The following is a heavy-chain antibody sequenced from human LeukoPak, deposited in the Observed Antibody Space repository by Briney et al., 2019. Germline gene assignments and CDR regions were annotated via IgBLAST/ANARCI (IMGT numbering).Heavy chain of an antibody. Sequence: GGSLRLSCSVSGFTFSTYVMHWVRQAPGKGLEYVSAISSNGDNTYYADSVKGRFTISRDNSKNTLYLRMSSLRADDTAVYYCVRGTGYWGQGTLVTVSS. CDR1: GFTFSTYV. CDR2: ISSNGDNT. J-gene: IGHJ4*02. V-gene: IGHV3-64D*06. CDR3: VRGTGY.